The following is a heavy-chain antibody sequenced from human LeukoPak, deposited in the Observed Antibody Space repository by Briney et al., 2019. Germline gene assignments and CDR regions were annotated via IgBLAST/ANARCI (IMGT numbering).Heavy chain of an antibody. V-gene: IGHV4-59*01. CDR1: GGSISSYY. D-gene: IGHD2-2*01. J-gene: IGHJ6*04. CDR3: ARAGGNQLLLSRPMDV. CDR2: IYYSGSN. Sequence: SETLSLTCTVSGGSISSYYWSWIRQPPGKGLEWIGYIYYSGSNNYNPSLKSRVTISVDTSKNQFSLKLSSVTAADTAVYYCARAGGNQLLLSRPMDVWGKGTTVTVSS.